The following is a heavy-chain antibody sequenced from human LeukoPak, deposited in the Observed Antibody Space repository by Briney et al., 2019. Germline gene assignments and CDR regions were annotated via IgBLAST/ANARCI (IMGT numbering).Heavy chain of an antibody. CDR2: IYHSGST. D-gene: IGHD6-13*01. CDR1: GYSISSGYY. V-gene: IGHV4-38-2*02. CDR3: ARDHVYSSSWYDY. J-gene: IGHJ4*02. Sequence: PSETLSLTCTVSGYSISSGYYWGWIRQLPGKGLEWIGSIYHSGSTFYNSSLKSRVTISVDRSKNQFSLKLSSVTAADTAVYYCARDHVYSSSWYDYWGQGTLVTVSS.